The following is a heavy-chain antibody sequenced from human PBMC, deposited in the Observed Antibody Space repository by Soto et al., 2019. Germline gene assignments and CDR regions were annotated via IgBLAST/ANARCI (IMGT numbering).Heavy chain of an antibody. CDR1: GGSISSGGYY. Sequence: PSESLSLTCTVSGGSISSGGYYWSWILQRPGVGLEWIGYMYFSGSSHIYNNGVTHYTPSLQSRLTISGDKSTNQFSLKLTSATAADTGVYHCARGGLRGDDDNNPWELSQWGQGTLVTVSS. CDR2: MYFSGSSHIYNNGVT. J-gene: IGHJ4*02. D-gene: IGHD1-7*01. CDR3: ARGGLRGDDDNNPWELSQ. V-gene: IGHV4-31*03.